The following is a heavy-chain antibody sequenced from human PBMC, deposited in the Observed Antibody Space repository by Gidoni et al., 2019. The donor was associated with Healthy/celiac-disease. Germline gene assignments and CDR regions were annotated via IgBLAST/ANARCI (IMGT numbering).Heavy chain of an antibody. Sequence: QVQLQESGPGLVTPSETLSLTCTVSGGSISSYYWSWIRQPPGKGLEWIGYIYYSGSTNSNPSLKSRVTISVDTSKNQFSLQLSSVTAADTAVYYCARREAAAGDDAFDIWGQGTMVTVSS. D-gene: IGHD6-13*01. CDR2: IYYSGST. V-gene: IGHV4-59*08. CDR1: GGSISSYY. CDR3: ARREAAAGDDAFDI. J-gene: IGHJ3*02.